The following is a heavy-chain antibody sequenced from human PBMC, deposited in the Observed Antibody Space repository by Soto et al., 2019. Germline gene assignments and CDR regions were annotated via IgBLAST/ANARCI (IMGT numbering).Heavy chain of an antibody. V-gene: IGHV1-2*02. J-gene: IGHJ4*02. Sequence: HEHLVQSGAEVKRPGASLKVSCKASGYSFTGYYIHWVRQAPGQGLEWMGWINPDSGATNYAQNFQGRVTLTSDTSSSTASMDLTSLTSDDTAGYYCARGDYGTGGYPFPYFDYWGQGTLVIVSS. D-gene: IGHD2-8*02. CDR1: GYSFTGYY. CDR3: ARGDYGTGGYPFPYFDY. CDR2: INPDSGAT.